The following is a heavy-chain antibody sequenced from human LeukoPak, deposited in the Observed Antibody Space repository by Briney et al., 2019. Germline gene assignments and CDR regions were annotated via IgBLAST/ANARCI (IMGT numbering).Heavy chain of an antibody. J-gene: IGHJ4*02. CDR2: ISGSGGST. Sequence: GGSLRLSCAASGFTFSDYYMSWIRQAPGKGLEWVSAISGSGGSTYYADSVKGWFTISRDNSKNTLYLQMNSLRAEDTAVYYCAKQIVGYQLLFWDWGQGTLVTVSS. CDR3: AKQIVGYQLLFWD. V-gene: IGHV3-23*01. CDR1: GFTFSDYY. D-gene: IGHD2-2*01.